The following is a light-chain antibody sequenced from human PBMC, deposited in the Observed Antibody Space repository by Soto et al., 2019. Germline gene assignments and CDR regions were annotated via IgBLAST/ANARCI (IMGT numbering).Light chain of an antibody. CDR2: GAS. V-gene: IGKV3-15*01. CDR1: ESVTSS. J-gene: IGKJ4*01. CDR3: QQYNNWPLT. Sequence: EIVMTQSPATLSVSPGDRATLSCRASESVTSSLAWYQRKPGQAPRLLIYGASTRATGIPARFSGSGSGTEFSLTISSLQSEDFAVYYCQQYNNWPLTFGGGTKVDIK.